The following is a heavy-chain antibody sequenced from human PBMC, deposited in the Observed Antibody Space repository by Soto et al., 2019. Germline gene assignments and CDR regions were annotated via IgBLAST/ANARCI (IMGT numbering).Heavy chain of an antibody. J-gene: IGHJ4*02. V-gene: IGHV2-5*02. CDR1: GFSLSTSGVG. CDR2: IYWDDDK. CDR3: AHRRSSGSTYYFDY. Sequence: QITLKESGPTLVKPTQTLTLTCTFSGFSLSTSGVGVGWLRPPPGKALEWLALIYWDDDKRYSPFLKSRLTITKATSKDEGVLTMATRDPVNTATYYCAHRRSSGSTYYFDYCGQGTLVAVAS. D-gene: IGHD1-26*01.